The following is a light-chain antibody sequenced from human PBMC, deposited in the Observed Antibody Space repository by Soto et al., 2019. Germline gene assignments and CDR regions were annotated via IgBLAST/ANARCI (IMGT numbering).Light chain of an antibody. Sequence: EIVMTPSPGTLSVSPCERATLSCRASQTIDTNLAWYQHKPGQAPRLLIHGASTRATGVPARFSGSGSGTEFTLTITGLQSEDSAIYYCHQYHGWPWTFGQGTKVDIK. CDR1: QTIDTN. CDR3: HQYHGWPWT. CDR2: GAS. V-gene: IGKV3-15*01. J-gene: IGKJ1*01.